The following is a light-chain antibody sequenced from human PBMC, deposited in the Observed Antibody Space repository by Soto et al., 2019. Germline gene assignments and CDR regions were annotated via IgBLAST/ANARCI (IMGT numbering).Light chain of an antibody. Sequence: DIVMTQSPATLSVSPGEGATLSCRASENVRTKVGWYQQKAGQAPRLLIYGASTRATGIPDRFSGSGSGTQFTLTISSLEPEDFAVYYCQQRSNWPPITFGQGTRLEI. CDR3: QQRSNWPPIT. J-gene: IGKJ5*01. V-gene: IGKV3-15*01. CDR1: ENVRTK. CDR2: GAS.